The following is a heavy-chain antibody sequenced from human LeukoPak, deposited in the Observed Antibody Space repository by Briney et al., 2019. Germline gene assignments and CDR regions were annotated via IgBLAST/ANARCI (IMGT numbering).Heavy chain of an antibody. D-gene: IGHD3-22*01. CDR1: GITLSNYG. V-gene: IGHV3-23*01. CDR2: ISDSGGRT. Sequence: PGGSLRLSCAVSGITLSNYGMSWVRQAPGKGLEWVAGISDSGGRTNYADSVKGRFTISRDNTKNTLYLQMNSMSAEDTAVYFCAKRGVVIRVILVGFHKEAYYFDSWGQGALVTVSS. J-gene: IGHJ4*02. CDR3: AKRGVVIRVILVGFHKEAYYFDS.